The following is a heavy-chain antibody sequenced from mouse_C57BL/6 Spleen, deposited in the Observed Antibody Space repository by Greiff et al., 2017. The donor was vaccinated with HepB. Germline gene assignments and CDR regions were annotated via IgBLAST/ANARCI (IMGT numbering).Heavy chain of an antibody. CDR3: ARASTMVTTGPYFDY. V-gene: IGHV1-80*01. J-gene: IGHJ2*01. D-gene: IGHD2-2*01. Sequence: QVQLQQSGAELVKPGASVKISCKASGYAFSSYWMNWVKQRPGKGLEWIGQIYPGDGDTNYNGKFKGKATLTADKSSSTAYMQLSSLTSEDSAVYFCARASTMVTTGPYFDYWGQGTTLTVSS. CDR1: GYAFSSYW. CDR2: IYPGDGDT.